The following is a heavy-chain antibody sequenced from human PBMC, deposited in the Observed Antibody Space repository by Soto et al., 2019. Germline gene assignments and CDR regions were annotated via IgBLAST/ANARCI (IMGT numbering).Heavy chain of an antibody. D-gene: IGHD3-9*01. CDR2: IYYSGST. CDR1: GGSSSSGDYY. J-gene: IGHJ6*02. CDR3: ARDHYVYDILTGYGYYYGMDV. V-gene: IGHV4-30-4*01. Sequence: TLSLTCTVSGGSSSSGDYYLSWIRQPPGKGLEWIGYIYYSGSTYYNPSLKSRVTISVDTSKNQFSLKLSSVTAADTAVYYCARDHYVYDILTGYGYYYGMDVWGQGTTVTVSS.